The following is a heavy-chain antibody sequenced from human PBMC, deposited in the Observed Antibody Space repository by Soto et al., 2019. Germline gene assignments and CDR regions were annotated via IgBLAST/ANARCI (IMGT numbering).Heavy chain of an antibody. CDR3: ARGIVPYYYGSGSLSSSRYMDV. V-gene: IGHV4-34*01. CDR2: INHSGST. D-gene: IGHD3-10*01. J-gene: IGHJ6*03. Sequence: QVQLQQWGAGLLKPSETLSLTCAVYGGSFSGYYWSWIRQPPGKGLEWIGEINHSGSTNYNPSLKSRVTISVDPSKNQFSLKLSSVTAADTAVYYCARGIVPYYYGSGSLSSSRYMDVWGKGTTVTVSS. CDR1: GGSFSGYY.